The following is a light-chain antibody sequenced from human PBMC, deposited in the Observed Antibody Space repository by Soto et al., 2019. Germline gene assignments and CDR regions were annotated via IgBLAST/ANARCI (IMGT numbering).Light chain of an antibody. J-gene: IGLJ1*01. CDR1: SSDVGNYNL. CDR2: EVN. CDR3: CSYAGNSTYV. Sequence: QSVLTQPASVSGSPGQSITISCSGSSSDVGNYNLVSWYQQHPGKAPKFMIYEVNKRPSGVSNRFSGSKSGNTASLTISGLQAEDEADYYCCSYAGNSTYVFGPGTKVTVL. V-gene: IGLV2-23*02.